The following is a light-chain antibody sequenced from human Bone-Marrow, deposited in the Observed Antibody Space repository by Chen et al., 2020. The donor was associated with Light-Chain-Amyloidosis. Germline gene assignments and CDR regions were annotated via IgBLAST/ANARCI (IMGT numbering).Light chain of an antibody. Sequence: EIVLTQSPVTLSMSPGERATLSCRASQSVDRYIAWYQQKPGQAPRRLIEDISKRATGIPARFSGSGSGTDFSLTISSLDPEDFAVYYCQQRYIWSIVQGTRLEIQ. J-gene: IGKJ5*01. CDR2: DIS. V-gene: IGKV3-11*01. CDR3: QQRYIWS. CDR1: QSVDRY.